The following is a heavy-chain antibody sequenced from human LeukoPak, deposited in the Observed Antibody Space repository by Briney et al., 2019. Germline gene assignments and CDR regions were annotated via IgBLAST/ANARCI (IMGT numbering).Heavy chain of an antibody. CDR3: ARDRPAIYSSSWSFDY. D-gene: IGHD6-13*01. Sequence: GGSLRLSCAASGFTFSSYAMSWVRQAPGKGLEWVSAISGSGGSTYYADSVKGRFTISRDNAKNSLYLQMNSLRAEDTAVYYCARDRPAIYSSSWSFDYWGQGTLVTVSS. J-gene: IGHJ4*02. V-gene: IGHV3-23*01. CDR2: ISGSGGST. CDR1: GFTFSSYA.